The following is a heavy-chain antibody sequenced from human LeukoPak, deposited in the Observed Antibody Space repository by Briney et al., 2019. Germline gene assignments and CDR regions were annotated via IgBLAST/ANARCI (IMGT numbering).Heavy chain of an antibody. V-gene: IGHV3-11*04. J-gene: IGHJ4*02. D-gene: IGHD2-2*01. CDR3: AFRPLGDCSSSPCYGFDY. CDR1: GFTFSDYY. Sequence: GGSLRLSCAAGGFTFSDYYMSWLRQAPGKGLEWVSYISSSGSTTYYADSVKGRFTVSRDNAKNSLYLQMNSLRDEDTAVYYCAFRPLGDCSSSPCYGFDYWGRGTLVTVSS. CDR2: ISSSGSTT.